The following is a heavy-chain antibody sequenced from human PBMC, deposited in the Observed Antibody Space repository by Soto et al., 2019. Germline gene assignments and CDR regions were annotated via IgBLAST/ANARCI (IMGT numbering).Heavy chain of an antibody. CDR2: INPKSGGT. CDR1: GYSFTDYH. CDR3: ARGDSTDCSNGVCSFFYNHDMDV. D-gene: IGHD2-8*01. V-gene: IGHV1-2*04. Sequence: GASVKVSCKASGYSFTDYHIHWVRQAPGQGLEWLGRINPKSGGTSTAQKFQGWVTMTTDTSVSTASMELTRLTSDDTAIYYCARGDSTDCSNGVCSFFYNHDMDVWGQGTTVTVSS. J-gene: IGHJ6*02.